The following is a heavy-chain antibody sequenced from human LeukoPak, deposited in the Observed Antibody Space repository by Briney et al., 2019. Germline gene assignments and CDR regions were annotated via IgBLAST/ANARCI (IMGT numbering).Heavy chain of an antibody. Sequence: ASVKVSCKASGYTFTDYYMHWVLQAPGHGLEWMGRINPYSGGTNYAQKFQGGVTMTRDTSIATIYMELSRLRSNDTAVYYCARAGSYGPTDAFDIWGQGTMVTVSS. CDR1: GYTFTDYY. V-gene: IGHV1-2*06. J-gene: IGHJ3*02. CDR2: INPYSGGT. CDR3: ARAGSYGPTDAFDI. D-gene: IGHD3-10*01.